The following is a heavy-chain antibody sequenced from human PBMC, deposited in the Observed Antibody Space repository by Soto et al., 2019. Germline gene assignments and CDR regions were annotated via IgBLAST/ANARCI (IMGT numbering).Heavy chain of an antibody. V-gene: IGHV3-23*01. Sequence: EVQLLESGGGLVQPGGSLRLSCAASGFTFSSYAMSWVRQAPGKGLEWVSAISGSGGSTYYTGSVKGRFTISRDNSKNTLDLQRNSLRAEDTAVYYCAKEGYSSSWRRFDPWGQGTLVTVSS. CDR1: GFTFSSYA. CDR2: ISGSGGST. CDR3: AKEGYSSSWRRFDP. D-gene: IGHD6-13*01. J-gene: IGHJ5*02.